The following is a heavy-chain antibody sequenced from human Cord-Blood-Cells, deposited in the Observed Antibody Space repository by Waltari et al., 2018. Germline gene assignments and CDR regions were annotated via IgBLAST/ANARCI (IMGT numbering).Heavy chain of an antibody. J-gene: IGHJ4*02. V-gene: IGHV4-34*01. CDR2: INHSGST. Sequence: QVQLQQWGAGLLKPSETLSLTCAVYGGSFSGYYWSWIRQPPGKGLEWIGEINHSGSTNLNPSLKSRVTISVDTSKNQFSLKLSSVTTADTAVYYCARGYCSSTSCYNFDYWGQGTLVTVSS. CDR3: ARGYCSSTSCYNFDY. D-gene: IGHD2-2*02. CDR1: GGSFSGYY.